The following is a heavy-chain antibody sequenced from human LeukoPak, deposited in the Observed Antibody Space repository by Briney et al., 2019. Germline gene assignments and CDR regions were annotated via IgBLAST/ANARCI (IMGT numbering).Heavy chain of an antibody. J-gene: IGHJ3*02. CDR2: IYYSGST. V-gene: IGHV4-30-4*01. CDR3: ARVNTTDYYDSSGYSWDAFDI. Sequence: KPSETLSLTCTVSGGSISSGDYYWSWIRQPPGKGLEWIGYIYYSGSTYYNPSLKSRVTISVDTSKNQFSLKLSSVTAADTAVYYCARVNTTDYYDSSGYSWDAFDIWGQGTMVTVSS. D-gene: IGHD3-22*01. CDR1: GGSISSGDYY.